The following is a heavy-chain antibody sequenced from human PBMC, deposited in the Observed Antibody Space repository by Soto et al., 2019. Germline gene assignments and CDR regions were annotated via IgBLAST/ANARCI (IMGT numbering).Heavy chain of an antibody. CDR3: ARDNSSSLYGRDLFDP. V-gene: IGHV3-21*01. CDR2: ISSSSSYI. CDR1: GFTFSSYS. Sequence: GGSLRLSCAASGFTFSSYSMNWVRQAPGKGLEWVSSISSSSSYIYYADSVKGRFTISRDNAKNSLYLQMNSLRAEDTAVYYCARDNSSSLYGRDLFDPWGQGTMVTVSS. D-gene: IGHD6-13*01. J-gene: IGHJ5*02.